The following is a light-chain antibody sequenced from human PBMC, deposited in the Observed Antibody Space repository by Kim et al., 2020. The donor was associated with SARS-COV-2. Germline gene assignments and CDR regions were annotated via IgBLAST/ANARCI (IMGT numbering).Light chain of an antibody. CDR1: QTVLYNSNNKNY. V-gene: IGKV4-1*01. CDR2: WAS. CDR3: QQYYSTPPS. Sequence: DIVMTQSPDSLAVSLGDRATLNCKSSQTVLYNSNNKNYLAWYQQKPGQAPKLLIYWASIRESVVSDRFSGSGSETDFTLTISSLQAEDVAVYYCQQYYSTPPSFGQGTKLEI. J-gene: IGKJ2*03.